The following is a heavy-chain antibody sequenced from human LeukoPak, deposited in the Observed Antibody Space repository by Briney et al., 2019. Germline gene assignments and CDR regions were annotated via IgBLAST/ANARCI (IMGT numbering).Heavy chain of an antibody. Sequence: GGSLRLSCAASGFIFSTYSMNWVRQAPGKGLEWVSYISGSSSSIYYADAVKGLFTISGDNAKNSLYLKMNTLRADATYVYYCARNLGLDYWGQGTLVTVSS. CDR1: GFIFSTYS. D-gene: IGHD1-26*01. CDR3: ARNLGLDY. V-gene: IGHV3-48*01. J-gene: IGHJ4*02. CDR2: ISGSSSSI.